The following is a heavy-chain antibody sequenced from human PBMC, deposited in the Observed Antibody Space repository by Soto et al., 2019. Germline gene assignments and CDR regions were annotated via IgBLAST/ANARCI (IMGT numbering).Heavy chain of an antibody. V-gene: IGHV3-20*04. CDR1: GFRFDDYG. D-gene: IGHD3-16*01. Sequence: EVQLVESGGGVVRPGGSLRISCAASGFRFDDYGMSWVRQAPGKGPEWVAGMNWNGESPGYADSVKGRFTISRDNAKNSLYLQMNNLRAEDTAVYYCAREDGGWFDPWGQGTVVIVSS. J-gene: IGHJ5*02. CDR2: MNWNGESP. CDR3: AREDGGWFDP.